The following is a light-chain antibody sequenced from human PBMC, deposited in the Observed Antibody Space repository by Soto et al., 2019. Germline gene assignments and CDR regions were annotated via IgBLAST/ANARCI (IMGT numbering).Light chain of an antibody. V-gene: IGKV3-15*01. CDR2: GAS. CDR3: KQYNDWPRT. Sequence: EVAMTQSPAILSVSPGEIATLSCRASQSVGINVAWYQQKPGQAPRLLIYGASTRATGSPDRFSASGAATEFTLTSSSLLSEDFAVYYVKQYNDWPRTFGQGTKVDIK. J-gene: IGKJ1*01. CDR1: QSVGIN.